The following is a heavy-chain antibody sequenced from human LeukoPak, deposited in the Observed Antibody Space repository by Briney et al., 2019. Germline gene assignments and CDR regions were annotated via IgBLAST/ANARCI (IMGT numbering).Heavy chain of an antibody. CDR2: ISSSGSTI. CDR3: AKDGTSYYYIYY. Sequence: PGGSLRLSCAASGFTFSSYEMNWVRQAPGKGLEWVSYISSSGSTIYYADSVKGRFTISRDNAKNSLYLQMNSLRAEDTAVYHCAKDGTSYYYIYYWGQGTLVTVSS. J-gene: IGHJ4*02. D-gene: IGHD2/OR15-2a*01. CDR1: GFTFSSYE. V-gene: IGHV3-48*03.